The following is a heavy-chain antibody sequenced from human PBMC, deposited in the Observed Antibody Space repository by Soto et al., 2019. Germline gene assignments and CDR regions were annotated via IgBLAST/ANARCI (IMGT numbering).Heavy chain of an antibody. J-gene: IGHJ4*02. CDR3: ARGNSPVNVY. Sequence: PGGSLRLSCAASGFTFSRYWMHWVRQAPGKGLVWVSRINSDGSSTSFADSVKGRFTISRDNAKNTLHLQMNSLRADDTAVYYCARGNSPVNVYWXQGTLGTVS. CDR2: INSDGSST. D-gene: IGHD3-16*02. V-gene: IGHV3-74*01. CDR1: GFTFSRYW.